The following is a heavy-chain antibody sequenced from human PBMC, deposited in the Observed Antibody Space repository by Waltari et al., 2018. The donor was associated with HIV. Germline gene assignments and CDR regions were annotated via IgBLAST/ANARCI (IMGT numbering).Heavy chain of an antibody. CDR2: INQDGSEK. D-gene: IGHD5-12*01. CDR3: ARGLIAANWYFDL. Sequence: EVQLVESGGALVQPGGSLRLSCKGSGFSLRSYWMTWVRQAPGEGLEWVANINQDGSEKYSVDSVKGRFTISRDNTKNSLSLQMNSLRVEDTAVYYCARGLIAANWYFDLWGRGTLVIVSS. J-gene: IGHJ2*01. CDR1: GFSLRSYW. V-gene: IGHV3-7*01.